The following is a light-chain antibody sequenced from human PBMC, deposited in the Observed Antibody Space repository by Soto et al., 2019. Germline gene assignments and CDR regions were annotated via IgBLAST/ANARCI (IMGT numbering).Light chain of an antibody. V-gene: IGKV1-9*01. J-gene: IGKJ4*01. CDR2: SAS. Sequence: DIQLTQSPSFLSPSVGDRVTITCRASQAIGNFLAWYLQNPGKAPKLLVYSASTLHSGVPSRFTGSGSGTEFTLTISSLQPEDFGTYYCQYLTTYPIIFGGGTTVEIK. CDR1: QAIGNF. CDR3: QYLTTYPII.